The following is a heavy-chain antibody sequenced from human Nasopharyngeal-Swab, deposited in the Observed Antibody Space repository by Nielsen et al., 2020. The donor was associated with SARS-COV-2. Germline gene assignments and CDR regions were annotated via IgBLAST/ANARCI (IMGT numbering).Heavy chain of an antibody. CDR2: ISGSGGST. CDR3: AKSRAAPPSYYYYYGMDV. Sequence: VRQAPGKGLEWVSAISGSGGSTYYADSVKGRFTISRDNSKNTLYLQMNSLRAEDTAVYYCAKSRAAPPSYYYYYGMDVWGQGTTVTVSS. J-gene: IGHJ6*02. D-gene: IGHD6-6*01. V-gene: IGHV3-23*01.